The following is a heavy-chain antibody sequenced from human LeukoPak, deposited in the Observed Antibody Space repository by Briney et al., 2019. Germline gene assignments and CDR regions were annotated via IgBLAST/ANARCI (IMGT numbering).Heavy chain of an antibody. D-gene: IGHD2-15*01. CDR2: LNNDGST. CDR3: ARGFCSGGSCYDFDY. V-gene: IGHV3-66*01. Sequence: GGSLRLSCAASGFTVSNNHMNWVRQAPGKGLECVSVLNNDGSTYYADSVKGRFTTSRDSSKNTVYLQMSSLRAEDTAVYYCARGFCSGGSCYDFDYWGQGTLVTVSS. J-gene: IGHJ4*02. CDR1: GFTVSNNH.